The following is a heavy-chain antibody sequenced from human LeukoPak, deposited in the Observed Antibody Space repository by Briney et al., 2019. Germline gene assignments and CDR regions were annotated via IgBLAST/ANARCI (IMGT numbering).Heavy chain of an antibody. CDR1: GFIFTDYG. CDR2: IWSDATNM. Sequence: GGSLRLSCAASGFIFTDYGFHWVRQAPGKGLERVAAIWSDATNMFYANSVKGRFFIQRDDYQNPVYLEMSSLRAEDTAVYYCAKDAQRGFDYSNSFQYWGQGSLVTVSS. D-gene: IGHD4-11*01. J-gene: IGHJ4*02. V-gene: IGHV3-33*06. CDR3: AKDAQRGFDYSNSFQY.